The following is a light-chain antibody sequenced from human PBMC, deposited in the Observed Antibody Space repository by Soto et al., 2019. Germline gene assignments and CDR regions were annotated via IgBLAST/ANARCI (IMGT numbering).Light chain of an antibody. CDR1: NSNIGSYGV. J-gene: IGLJ1*01. CDR2: DGS. V-gene: IGLV2-23*01. CDR3: SREVRPGTDV. Sequence: QSALTQPASVSGSPGQSITISCTGYNSNIGSYGVVSWYQQHPGKVPKLMISDGSERPSGVSARFSGSKSGNTASLTISGLQADEEAVYSCSREVRPGTDVLGAGTKVT.